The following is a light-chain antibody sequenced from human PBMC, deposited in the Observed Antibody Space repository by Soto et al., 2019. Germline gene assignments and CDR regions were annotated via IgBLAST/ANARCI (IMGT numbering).Light chain of an antibody. CDR2: AAS. J-gene: IGKJ1*01. Sequence: DIQMTQSPSSLSASVGDRVTITCRASQSISRYLNWYQQKPGKAPKLLIYAASSLLGGVPSRFSGSGSGTEFTLTISGLLPEDFATYHCQQYHGYSRTFGQGTKVDI. CDR1: QSISRY. V-gene: IGKV1-39*01. CDR3: QQYHGYSRT.